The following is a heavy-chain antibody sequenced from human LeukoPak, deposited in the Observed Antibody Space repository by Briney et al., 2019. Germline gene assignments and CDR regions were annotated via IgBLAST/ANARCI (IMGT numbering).Heavy chain of an antibody. D-gene: IGHD2-21*02. Sequence: PGGSLRLSCAASGFTFSGHAMNWVRQPPGKGLQWVSGIDGSGSLTFYVDFVKGRFTISRDNSENRLYLQMNSLRAEDTALYYCARVSTVTANFDYWGQGSLVTVSS. CDR1: GFTFSGHA. V-gene: IGHV3-23*05. CDR2: IDGSGSLT. J-gene: IGHJ4*02. CDR3: ARVSTVTANFDY.